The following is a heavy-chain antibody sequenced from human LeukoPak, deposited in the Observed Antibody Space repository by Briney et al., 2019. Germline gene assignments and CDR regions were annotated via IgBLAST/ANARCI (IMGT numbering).Heavy chain of an antibody. CDR2: ISSSGGSTI. J-gene: IGHJ4*02. Sequence: GGSLRLSCAASGFTFSSYEMNWVRQAPGKGLEWVSYISSSGGSTIYYADSVKGRFTISRDNGENSLYLQMNSLRDEDTAVYYCARDGGRDSTYWYYYWGQGTLVTVSS. CDR3: ARDGGRDSTYWYYY. D-gene: IGHD6-13*01. V-gene: IGHV3-48*03. CDR1: GFTFSSYE.